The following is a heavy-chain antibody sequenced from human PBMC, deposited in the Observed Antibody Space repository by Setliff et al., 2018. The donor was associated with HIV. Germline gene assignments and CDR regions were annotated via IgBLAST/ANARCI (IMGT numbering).Heavy chain of an antibody. J-gene: IGHJ4*02. V-gene: IGHV3-30*04. CDR2: KSIYDGSEK. CDR1: GFTFTTYA. D-gene: IGHD2-15*01. CDR3: ARDVTVRLSVEYYFDY. Sequence: GESLKISCAASGFTFTTYAMHWVRQAPGKGLEWVAVKSIYDGSEKYYADSVKGRFTISRDNSKNMLYLEMNSLRAEDTAIYYCARDVTVRLSVEYYFDYWGQGTLVTVSS.